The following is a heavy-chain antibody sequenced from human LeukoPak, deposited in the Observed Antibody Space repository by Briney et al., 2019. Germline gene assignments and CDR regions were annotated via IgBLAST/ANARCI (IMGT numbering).Heavy chain of an antibody. CDR2: IKEDGSEK. CDR3: ARGGYQYGNY. CDR1: GFTFSSYW. V-gene: IGHV3-7*03. Sequence: GGSLRLSCAASGFTFSSYWMSWVGQAPGKGLEWVARIKEDGSEKYYVDSVKGRFTISRDNVKNSLYLQMNSLRAEDTAVYYCARGGYQYGNYWGQGTLVTVSS. J-gene: IGHJ4*02. D-gene: IGHD2-15*01.